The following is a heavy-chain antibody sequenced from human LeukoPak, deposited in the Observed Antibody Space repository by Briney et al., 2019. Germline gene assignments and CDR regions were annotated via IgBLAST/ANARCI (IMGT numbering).Heavy chain of an antibody. J-gene: IGHJ6*02. CDR2: IIPIFGTA. CDR3: ARGGSGYDDYYYYGMDV. V-gene: IGHV1-69*05. CDR1: GGTFSSYA. D-gene: IGHD5-12*01. Sequence: ASVKVSCKASGGTFSSYAISWVRQAPGQGLEWMGGIIPIFGTANYAQKFQGRVTMTRNTSISTAYMELSSLRSEDTAVYYCARGGSGYDDYYYYGMDVWGQGTTVTVSS.